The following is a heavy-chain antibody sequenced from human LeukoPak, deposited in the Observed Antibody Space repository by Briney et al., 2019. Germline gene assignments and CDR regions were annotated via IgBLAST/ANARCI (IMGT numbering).Heavy chain of an antibody. Sequence: PSETLSLTCTVSGYSISSGYYWGWIRQPPGKGLEWIGSIYHSGSTYYNPPLKSRVTISVDTSKNQFSLKLSSVTAADTAVYYCARDASVYYFDYWGQGTLVTVSS. CDR3: ARDASVYYFDY. CDR1: GYSISSGYY. CDR2: IYHSGST. J-gene: IGHJ4*02. V-gene: IGHV4-38-2*02. D-gene: IGHD3-16*01.